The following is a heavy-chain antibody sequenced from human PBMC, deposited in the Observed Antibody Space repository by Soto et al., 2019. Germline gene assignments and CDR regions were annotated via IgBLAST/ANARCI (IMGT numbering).Heavy chain of an antibody. CDR1: GFTFSSYA. V-gene: IGHV3-23*01. Sequence: EVQLLESGGDLVQPGGSLRLSCAASGFTFSSYAMSWVRQAPGKGPEWVSSMSGSGDNTYYADSVKGRFIISRDNSKKTLYLQMRSLRVDDTAVYSCAKGRTYNYANYFDPWGQGTLVTVSS. J-gene: IGHJ5*02. CDR3: AKGRTYNYANYFDP. D-gene: IGHD1-1*01. CDR2: MSGSGDNT.